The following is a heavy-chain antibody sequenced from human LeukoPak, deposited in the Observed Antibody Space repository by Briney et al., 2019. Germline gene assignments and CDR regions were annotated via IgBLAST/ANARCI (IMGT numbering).Heavy chain of an antibody. CDR3: ARDSSSFPNYFDY. D-gene: IGHD3-3*02. CDR1: GFTVSSTY. CDR2: IYSDGTT. J-gene: IGHJ4*02. V-gene: IGHV3-53*01. Sequence: GGSLRLSCAASGFTVSSTYMSWVRQAPGEGLEWVSLIYSDGTTFYADSVKGRFAISTDNSMNTLYLQMSSLRAEDTAVYYCARDSSSFPNYFDYWGQGTLITVSS.